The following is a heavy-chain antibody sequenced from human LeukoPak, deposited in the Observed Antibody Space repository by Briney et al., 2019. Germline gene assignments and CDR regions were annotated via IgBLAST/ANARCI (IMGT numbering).Heavy chain of an antibody. J-gene: IGHJ4*02. CDR3: ARGIYSSSSAFEDY. D-gene: IGHD6-6*01. V-gene: IGHV3-11*01. CDR2: ISSSGSTI. CDR1: GFTFSDYY. Sequence: PGGPLRLSCAASGFTFSDYYMSWIRQAPGKGLEWVSYISSSGSTIYYADSVKGRFTISRDNAKNSLYLQMNSLRAEDTAVYYCARGIYSSSSAFEDYWGQGTLVTVSS.